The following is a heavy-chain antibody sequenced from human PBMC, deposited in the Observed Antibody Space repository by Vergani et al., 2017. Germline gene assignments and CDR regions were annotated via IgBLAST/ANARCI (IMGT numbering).Heavy chain of an antibody. CDR1: GFTFSSYG. D-gene: IGHD6-13*01. Sequence: QVQLVESGGGVVQPGRSLRLSCAASGFTFSSYGMHWVRQAPGKGLEWVAVISYDGSNKYYADSVKGRFTISRDNAKNSLYLQMNSLRAEDTAVYYCARGPGIAAAGTGWFDPWGQGTLVTVSS. CDR2: ISYDGSNK. CDR3: ARGPGIAAAGTGWFDP. J-gene: IGHJ5*02. V-gene: IGHV3-30*03.